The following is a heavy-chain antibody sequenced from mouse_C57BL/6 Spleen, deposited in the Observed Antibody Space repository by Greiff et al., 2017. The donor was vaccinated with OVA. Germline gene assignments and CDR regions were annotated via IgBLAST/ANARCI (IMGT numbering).Heavy chain of an antibody. CDR3: ASTAQATGFAY. CDR2: MWRGGST. Sequence: QVQLKESGPGLVQPSQRLSITCTVSGFSFTSYCVHWVRQSPGKGLEWLGVMWRGGSTDYDEAFMSRLSITKDNSKSQVVFKMNSLQADDTAIYYCASTAQATGFAYWGQGTLVTVSA. J-gene: IGHJ3*01. V-gene: IGHV2-5*01. D-gene: IGHD3-2*02. CDR1: GFSFTSYC.